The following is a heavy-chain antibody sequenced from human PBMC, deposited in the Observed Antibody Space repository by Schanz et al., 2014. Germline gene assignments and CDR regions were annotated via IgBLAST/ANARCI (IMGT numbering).Heavy chain of an antibody. V-gene: IGHV3-48*01. CDR2: ISGSSRTI. Sequence: EVQLVQSGGGLVQPGGSLKLSCAASGLIFSNYVMSWVRQAPGRGLEWVSYISGSSRTIYYADSMKGRFTVSRDNAENALFLQMNSLRAEDTAVYYCARDFLLEQLGYSHYYYAMDVWGQGTTVTVSS. CDR1: GLIFSNYV. D-gene: IGHD2-15*01. CDR3: ARDFLLEQLGYSHYYYAMDV. J-gene: IGHJ6*02.